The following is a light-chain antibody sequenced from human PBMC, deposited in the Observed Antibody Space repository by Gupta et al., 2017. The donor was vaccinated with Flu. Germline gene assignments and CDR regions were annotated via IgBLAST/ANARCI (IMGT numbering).Light chain of an antibody. CDR3: QSYDSSLSGPSYV. V-gene: IGLV1-40*01. CDR1: TSNIGAGYD. CDR2: VNS. J-gene: IGLJ1*01. Sequence: QSVLTQPPSVSGAPGQRVTISCTGSTSNIGAGYDVQWYQQLPGTAPKLLIYVNSNRPSGGPYRFSGSKSGTSASMAITGLQAEDEADYYCQSYDSSLSGPSYVFGTGTKVTVL.